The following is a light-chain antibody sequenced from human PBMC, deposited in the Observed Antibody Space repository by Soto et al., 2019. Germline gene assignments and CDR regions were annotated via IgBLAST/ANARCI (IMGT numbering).Light chain of an antibody. CDR1: QSVSSAY. CDR2: GAS. V-gene: IGKV3-20*01. Sequence: EIVLTQSPGTLSLSPGERATLSCRANQSVSSAYLAWYQQKPGQAPRLLISGASIRATGIPERFSGSGSGPDFTLTIRRLEPEASAVYYCQQYGSSPPYPFGQGNKREIK. CDR3: QQYGSSPPYP. J-gene: IGKJ2*01.